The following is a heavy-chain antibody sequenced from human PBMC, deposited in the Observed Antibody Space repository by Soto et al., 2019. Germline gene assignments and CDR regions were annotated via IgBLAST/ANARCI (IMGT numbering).Heavy chain of an antibody. Sequence: EVQLLESGGGLVQPGGSLRLSCAASGFTFSSYAMSWVRQAPGKGLEWVSAISGSGGSTYYADSVKGRFTISRDNSKNTLYLQMNSLRAEDTAVYYCAKGQTVDKAPYYGMDVWCQGTTVTVSS. V-gene: IGHV3-23*01. CDR3: AKGQTVDKAPYYGMDV. CDR2: ISGSGGST. D-gene: IGHD5-18*01. J-gene: IGHJ6*02. CDR1: GFTFSSYA.